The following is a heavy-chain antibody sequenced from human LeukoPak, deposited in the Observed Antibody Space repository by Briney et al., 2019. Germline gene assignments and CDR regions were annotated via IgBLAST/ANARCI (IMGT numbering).Heavy chain of an antibody. D-gene: IGHD5/OR15-5a*01. CDR3: ARLSGESTIYDY. CDR2: IRQDGGAK. Sequence: GGSLRLSCVASAFTFARHWMSWVRQAPGQPLEWVATIRQDGGAKNYLDSVKGRFIISRDNARNSLSLQMDSLRVEDTGVYYCARLSGESTIYDYWGQGTLVTVSS. J-gene: IGHJ4*02. V-gene: IGHV3-7*01. CDR1: AFTFARHW.